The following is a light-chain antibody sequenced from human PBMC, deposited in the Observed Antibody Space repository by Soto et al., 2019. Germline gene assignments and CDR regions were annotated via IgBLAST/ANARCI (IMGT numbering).Light chain of an antibody. V-gene: IGLV2-14*01. J-gene: IGLJ1*01. CDR1: SSDVGRYDY. CDR3: NSHTTYYTRV. CDR2: EVS. Sequence: QSVLTQPASVSGSPGQSIAISCTGTSSDVGRYDYVSWYQHHPGKAPKLIIHEVSNRPSGVSDRFSGSKSGNTASLTISGLQSDYDSDYCCNSHTTYYTRVFGSETKFTVL.